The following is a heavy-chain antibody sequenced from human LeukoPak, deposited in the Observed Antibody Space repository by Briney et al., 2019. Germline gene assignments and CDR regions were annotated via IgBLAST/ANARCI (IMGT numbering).Heavy chain of an antibody. CDR2: INHSGST. V-gene: IGHV4-34*08. D-gene: IGHD6-19*01. CDR3: AXXGKPTNSSGSNWFDP. J-gene: IGHJ5*02. CDR1: GFTFSGYY. Sequence: GSLRLSCAASGFTFSGYYWSWIRQPPGKGLEWIGEINHSGSTNYNPSLKSRVTISVDTSKNQFSLKLSSVTAADTAVYYCAXXGKPTNSSGSNWFDPWGQGTLVTVSS.